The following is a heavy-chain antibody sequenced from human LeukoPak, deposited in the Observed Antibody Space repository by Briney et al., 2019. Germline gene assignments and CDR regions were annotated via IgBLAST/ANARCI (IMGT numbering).Heavy chain of an antibody. CDR3: AKSSVYYESSASCDH. V-gene: IGHV3-74*01. J-gene: IGHJ4*02. D-gene: IGHD3-22*01. Sequence: GGSLSPSHPPSALTYSIASTHWARQPPGKAPLCASRFNSDGSSTRYADSVKGRFTISRDNAKNTLYLQMSSLRAEDTAVYYCAKSSVYYESSASCDHWGQGTLVTVSS. CDR1: ALTYSIAS. CDR2: FNSDGSST.